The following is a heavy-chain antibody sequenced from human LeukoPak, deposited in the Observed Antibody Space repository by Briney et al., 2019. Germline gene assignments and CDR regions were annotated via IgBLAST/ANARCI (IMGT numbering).Heavy chain of an antibody. Sequence: PSETLSLTCTVSGGSISGYHWSWIRQPAGKGLEWTGRIYSSGSTYYNPSLKTRVTMSVETSKNQFSLNLRFVTAADTAVYYCARGGPFFSSSSSKEYYFDYWGQGTLVTVSS. CDR1: GGSISGYH. D-gene: IGHD6-6*01. V-gene: IGHV4-4*07. CDR2: IYSSGST. CDR3: ARGGPFFSSSSSKEYYFDY. J-gene: IGHJ4*02.